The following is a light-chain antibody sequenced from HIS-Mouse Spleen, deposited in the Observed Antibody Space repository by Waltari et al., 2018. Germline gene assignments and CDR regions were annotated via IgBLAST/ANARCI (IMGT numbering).Light chain of an antibody. V-gene: IGLV1-47*01. J-gene: IGLJ3*02. CDR1: SPNIGSNY. Sequence: QSVLTQPPSASGTPGPRVPIPCSGSSPNIGSNYVYWYQQLPATAPKLLIYRNNQRPSGVPDRFSGSKSGTSASLAISGLRSEDEADYYCAAWDDSLSGPVFGGGTKLTVL. CDR3: AAWDDSLSGPV. CDR2: RNN.